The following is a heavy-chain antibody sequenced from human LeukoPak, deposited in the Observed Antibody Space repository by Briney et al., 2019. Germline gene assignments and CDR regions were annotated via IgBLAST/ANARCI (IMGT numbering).Heavy chain of an antibody. CDR2: ISAYNGNT. V-gene: IGHV1-18*01. D-gene: IGHD5-18*01. CDR1: GYTFTSYG. CDR3: ARDRYTYGYVPPPNWFDP. J-gene: IGHJ5*02. Sequence: ASVKVSRKASGYTFTSYGVSWVRRAPGQGLEWMGWISAYNGNTNYAQKLQGRVTMTTDTSASTAYMELSSLRSEDTAVYYCARDRYTYGYVPPPNWFDPWGQGTLVTVSS.